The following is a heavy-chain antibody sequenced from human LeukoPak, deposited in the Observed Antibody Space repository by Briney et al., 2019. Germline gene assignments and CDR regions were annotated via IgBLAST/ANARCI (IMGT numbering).Heavy chain of an antibody. D-gene: IGHD3-10*01. CDR3: ARHVNRGVARPLDY. CDR2: IYPGDSDT. J-gene: IGHJ4*02. CDR1: GSSFTSYW. V-gene: IGHV5-51*01. Sequence: GESLKISCKGSGSSFTSYWIGWVRQLPGKGLEGMGIIYPGDSDTRYSPSSQGQVTISADKSISTAYLQWSGLKASDTAMYYCARHVNRGVARPLDYWGQGTLVTVSS.